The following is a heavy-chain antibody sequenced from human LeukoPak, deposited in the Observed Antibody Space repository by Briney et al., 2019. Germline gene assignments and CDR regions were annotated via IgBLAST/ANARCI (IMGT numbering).Heavy chain of an antibody. CDR2: SRNRANSHTT. V-gene: IGHV3-72*01. CDR1: GFSLSDQF. J-gene: IGHJ3*02. CDR3: TRDGGNSGNTAFDI. D-gene: IGHD3-16*01. Sequence: GGYLRLSCAASGFSLSDQFMDWVRQAPGKGLEWIGRSRNRANSHTTEYAASVKGRFTFSRDDSGNLMYLQMNSLKIEDTAVYFCTRDGGNSGNTAFDIWGQGTEVTVSS.